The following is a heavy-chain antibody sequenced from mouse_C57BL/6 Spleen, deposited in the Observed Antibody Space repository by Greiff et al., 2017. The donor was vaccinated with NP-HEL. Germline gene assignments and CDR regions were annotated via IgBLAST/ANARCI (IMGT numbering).Heavy chain of an antibody. V-gene: IGHV1-52*01. D-gene: IGHD2-14*01. CDR2: IDPSDSDT. CDR3: ARDYRGFFAY. J-gene: IGHJ3*01. CDR1: GYTFTSYW. Sequence: QVQLQQPGAELVRPGSSVKLSCKASGYTFTSYWMHWVKQRPIQGLEWIGNIDPSDSDTHYNQKFKDKATLTVDKSSSTAYMQLSSLTSEDSAVYYCARDYRGFFAYWGQGTLVTVSA.